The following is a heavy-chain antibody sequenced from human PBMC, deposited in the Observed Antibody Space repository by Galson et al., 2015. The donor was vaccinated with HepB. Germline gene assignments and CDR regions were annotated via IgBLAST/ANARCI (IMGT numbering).Heavy chain of an antibody. CDR3: ARFTMVRGVIIGIDY. Sequence: SLRLSCAASGFTFSSYAMHWVRQAPGKGLEWVAVISYDGSNKYYADSVKGRFTISRDNSKNTLYLQMNSLRAEDTAVYYCARFTMVRGVIIGIDYWGQGTLITVSS. CDR2: ISYDGSNK. CDR1: GFTFSSYA. V-gene: IGHV3-30*04. J-gene: IGHJ4*02. D-gene: IGHD3-10*01.